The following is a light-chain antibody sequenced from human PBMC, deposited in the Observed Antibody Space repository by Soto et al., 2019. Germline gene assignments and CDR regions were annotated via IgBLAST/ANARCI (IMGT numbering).Light chain of an antibody. CDR1: SSDVGNYNY. CDR3: TSYTSYSTYV. J-gene: IGLJ1*01. Sequence: QSALTQPASVSGSPGQSITISCTGTSSDVGNYNYVSWYQQHPGKAPKLMIYEVSNRPSGVSYRFSGSKPGNTASLTISGLQAEDEADYYCTSYTSYSTYVFGTGTKVTVL. CDR2: EVS. V-gene: IGLV2-14*01.